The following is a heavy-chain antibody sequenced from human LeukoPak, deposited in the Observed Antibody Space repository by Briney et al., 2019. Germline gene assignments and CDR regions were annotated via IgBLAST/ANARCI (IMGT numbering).Heavy chain of an antibody. D-gene: IGHD3-22*01. V-gene: IGHV1-69*13. J-gene: IGHJ5*02. CDR2: IIPIFGTA. Sequence: GASVKVSCKASGGTFSSYAISWVRQAPGQGLEWMGGIIPIFGTANYAQKFQGRVTITADESTSTAYMELSSLRSEDTAVYYCATFDYYDSSGSTYYPWFDPWGQGTLVTVSS. CDR3: ATFDYYDSSGSTYYPWFDP. CDR1: GGTFSSYA.